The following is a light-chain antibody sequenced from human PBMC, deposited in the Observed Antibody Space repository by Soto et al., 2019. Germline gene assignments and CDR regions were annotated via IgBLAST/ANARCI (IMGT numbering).Light chain of an antibody. Sequence: IQMTQSPSSLSASVGDKVTITCRASQGIRNDLGWYQQKPGKAPKLLIYKASTLKSGVPSRFSGSGSGTDFTLTISSLQHEDFATYYCQQSYSTTRTFGQGTKVDIK. V-gene: IGKV1-39*01. CDR2: KAS. CDR1: QGIRND. CDR3: QQSYSTTRT. J-gene: IGKJ1*01.